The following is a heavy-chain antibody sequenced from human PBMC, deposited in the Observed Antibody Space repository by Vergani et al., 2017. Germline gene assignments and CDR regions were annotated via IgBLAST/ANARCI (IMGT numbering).Heavy chain of an antibody. CDR3: GRGSDNYN. CDR1: GFTFSSHA. V-gene: IGHV3-23*01. Sequence: EVQLLQSEGAVVQPGGSLRLSCVASGFTFSSHAMSWVRQGHGQGLEWVSSTKNTGDSTHYADSVKGRFTISRDYSKNTLYLQMSSLRVEDTAVYYCGRGSDNYNWGQGTLVTVSS. D-gene: IGHD5-24*01. J-gene: IGHJ4*02. CDR2: TKNTGDST.